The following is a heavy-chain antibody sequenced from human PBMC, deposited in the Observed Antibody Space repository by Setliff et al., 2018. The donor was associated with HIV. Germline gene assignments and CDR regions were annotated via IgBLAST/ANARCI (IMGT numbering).Heavy chain of an antibody. CDR1: GGSFSGYY. D-gene: IGHD4-17*01. V-gene: IGHV4-34*01. J-gene: IGHJ4*02. CDR2: INHSGST. CDR3: AKGAGFYGDYTFDH. Sequence: SETLSLTCAVYGGSFSGYYWTWIRQPPGKGLEWIGEINHSGSTNYNPSLQSRVTISMVASRNQFSLKVTSVTAADTAVYYCAKGAGFYGDYTFDHWGQGRQVTVSS.